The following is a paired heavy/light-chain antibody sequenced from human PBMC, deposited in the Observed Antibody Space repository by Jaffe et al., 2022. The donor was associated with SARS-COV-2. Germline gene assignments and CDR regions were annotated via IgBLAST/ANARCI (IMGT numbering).Heavy chain of an antibody. Sequence: QVQLVQSGAEVKKPGASVKVSCKASAYTVTYHYVHWVRQAPGQGLEWMGSINPSGGSTDYAQRFQGRVTMTRDTSTTTFYMFYMELISLKSEDTAVYYCARDVGYSYGYHYFDYWGQGTLVTVSS. CDR2: INPSGGST. CDR1: AYTVTYHY. V-gene: IGHV1-46*01. CDR3: ARDVGYSYGYHYFDY. D-gene: IGHD5-18*01. J-gene: IGHJ4*02.
Light chain of an antibody. Sequence: EIVLTQSPGTLSLSPGERATLSCRASQSIDNSYLAWYQQKPGQAPRLLIYDASNRATGIPDRFSGGGSGTDFTLTISRLEPEDFAVYYCQQYGTSPLTFGQGTRLEVK. CDR2: DAS. V-gene: IGKV3-20*01. CDR3: QQYGTSPLT. CDR1: QSIDNSY. J-gene: IGKJ5*01.